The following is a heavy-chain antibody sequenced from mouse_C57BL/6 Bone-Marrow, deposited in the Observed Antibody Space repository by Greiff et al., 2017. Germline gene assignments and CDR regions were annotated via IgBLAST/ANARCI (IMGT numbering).Heavy chain of an antibody. CDR3: ARTGGTAYFDV. D-gene: IGHD4-1*01. CDR2: IDPSDSYT. Sequence: QVQLKQPGAELVKPGASVKLSCKASGYTFTSYWMQWVKQRPGQGLEWIGEIDPSDSYTNYNQKFKGKATLTVDTSSSTAYMQLSSLTSEDSAVYYCARTGGTAYFDVWGTGTTVTVSS. CDR1: GYTFTSYW. J-gene: IGHJ1*03. V-gene: IGHV1-50*01.